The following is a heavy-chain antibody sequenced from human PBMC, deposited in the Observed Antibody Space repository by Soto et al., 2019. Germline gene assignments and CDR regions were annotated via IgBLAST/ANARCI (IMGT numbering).Heavy chain of an antibody. V-gene: IGHV3-30*03. CDR1: GFTFRSYG. CDR2: ISHDGSNK. J-gene: IGHJ4*02. D-gene: IGHD3-10*01. Sequence: QVQLVESGGGVVQPGRSLRLSCAASGFTFRSYGLHRVRQAPGKGLEGGAVISHDGSNKYYADSVKGRFTISRDNSKNALYLQMNSLRAEDTAVYYCADYGSWSYWGQGTLVTVSS. CDR3: ADYGSWSY.